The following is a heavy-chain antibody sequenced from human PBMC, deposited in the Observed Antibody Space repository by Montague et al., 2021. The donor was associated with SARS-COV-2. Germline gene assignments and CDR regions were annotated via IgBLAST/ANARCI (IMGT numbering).Heavy chain of an antibody. D-gene: IGHD6-13*01. CDR1: RVSISGRSNY. Sequence: SETLSLTCTVSRVSISGRSNYWGWVRQAPGKGLEWIGSFYYTGNTYYNPSLKSRVTISVDTSKNQFSLSLMSVTAVDTSVYSCVRHSGSSWLVSWGQGTTVIVSS. V-gene: IGHV4-39*01. CDR3: VRHSGSSWLVS. J-gene: IGHJ5*01. CDR2: FYYTGNT.